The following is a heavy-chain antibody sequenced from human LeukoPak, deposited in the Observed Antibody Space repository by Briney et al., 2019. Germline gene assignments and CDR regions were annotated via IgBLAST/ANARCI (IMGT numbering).Heavy chain of an antibody. V-gene: IGHV3-7*05. CDR2: IKQDGSEK. CDR3: SLEGSSWYRYFQH. CDR1: GFTFGDYG. J-gene: IGHJ1*01. D-gene: IGHD6-13*01. Sequence: QPGGSLRLSCTASGFTFGDYGMSWVRQAPGKGLEWVANIKQDGSEKYYVDSVKGRFTISRDNAKNSLYLQMNSLRAEDTAVYYSSLEGSSWYRYFQHWGQGTLVTVSS.